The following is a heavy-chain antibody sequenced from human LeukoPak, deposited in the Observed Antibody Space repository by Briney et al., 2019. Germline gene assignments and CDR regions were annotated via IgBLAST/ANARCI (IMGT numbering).Heavy chain of an antibody. CDR1: GYTFTSYA. V-gene: IGHV7-4-1*02. D-gene: IGHD5-24*01. CDR2: ISTNTGNP. J-gene: IGHJ3*02. Sequence: ASVKVSCKASGYTFTSYAMNWVRQAPGQGLEWMGWISTNTGNPTYAQGFTGRFVFSLDTSVSTAYLQISSLKAEDTAVYYCAREGRDGYNYAFDIWGQGTMVTVSS. CDR3: AREGRDGYNYAFDI.